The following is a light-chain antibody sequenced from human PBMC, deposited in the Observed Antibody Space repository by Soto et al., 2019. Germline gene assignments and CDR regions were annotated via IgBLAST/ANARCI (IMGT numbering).Light chain of an antibody. V-gene: IGKV3-20*01. CDR2: GAS. J-gene: IGKJ5*01. CDR3: QRNGSAPT. CDR1: QSVSSSY. Sequence: EIVLTQSPGTLSLSPGERATLSCRARQSVSSSYLAWYQQKPGQAPRLHIYGASSRATGIRDRFSGRGSGTDFTLTISRLEAEDCAVEDGQRNGSAPTFGQGTRLEIK.